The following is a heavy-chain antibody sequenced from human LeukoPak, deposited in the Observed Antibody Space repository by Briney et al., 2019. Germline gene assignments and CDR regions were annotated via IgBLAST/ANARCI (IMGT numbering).Heavy chain of an antibody. J-gene: IGHJ4*02. CDR2: INPNSGGT. Sequence: ASAKVSCKASGYTFTGYYMHWVRQAPGQGLEWMGWINPNSGGTNYAQKFQGRVTMTRDTSISTAYMELSRLRSDDTAVYYCARDSSYGYYYFDYWGQGTLVTVSS. D-gene: IGHD5-18*01. CDR1: GYTFTGYY. CDR3: ARDSSYGYYYFDY. V-gene: IGHV1-2*02.